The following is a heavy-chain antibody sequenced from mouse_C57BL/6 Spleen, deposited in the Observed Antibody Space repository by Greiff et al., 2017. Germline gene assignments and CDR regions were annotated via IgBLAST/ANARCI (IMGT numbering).Heavy chain of an antibody. CDR1: GYTFTSYW. D-gene: IGHD2-5*01. CDR3: ARGSNYDYYAMDY. Sequence: VKLQQPGAELVSPGSSVKLSCKASGYTFTSYWMHWVKQRPIQGLEWIGNIDPSDSETHYNQKFKDKATLTVDKSSSTAYMQLSSLTSEDSAVYYCARGSNYDYYAMDYWGQGTSVTVSS. J-gene: IGHJ4*01. V-gene: IGHV1-52*01. CDR2: IDPSDSET.